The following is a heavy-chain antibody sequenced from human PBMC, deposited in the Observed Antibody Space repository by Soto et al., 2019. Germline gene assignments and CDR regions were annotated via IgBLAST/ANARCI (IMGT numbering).Heavy chain of an antibody. CDR3: ARARDPFLEWLPFDD. V-gene: IGHV1-69*12. J-gene: IGHJ4*02. D-gene: IGHD3-3*02. Sequence: QVQLVQSGAEVKKPGSSVKVSCKASGGTFSSYAISWVRQALGQGLEWMGGIIPIFGTANYAQKFQGRVTITADEATSTAYMELSSLRSEDTAVYYCARARDPFLEWLPFDDWGQGTLVTVSS. CDR1: GGTFSSYA. CDR2: IIPIFGTA.